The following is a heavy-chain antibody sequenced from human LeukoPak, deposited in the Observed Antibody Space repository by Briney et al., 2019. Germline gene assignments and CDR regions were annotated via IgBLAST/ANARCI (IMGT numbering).Heavy chain of an antibody. CDR1: GYTFSTYV. CDR3: ARTMTTGTTHGELDF. Sequence: ASVKVSCKASGYTFSTYVLTWVRQDPGQGLVWMGRISTYTGNSNYAQKFQDRVTMTTDTSTSTAYMELRNLSSDDTAVYSCARTMTTGTTHGELDFWGQGTLVTVSS. V-gene: IGHV1-18*01. J-gene: IGHJ4*02. CDR2: ISTYTGNS. D-gene: IGHD4-17*01.